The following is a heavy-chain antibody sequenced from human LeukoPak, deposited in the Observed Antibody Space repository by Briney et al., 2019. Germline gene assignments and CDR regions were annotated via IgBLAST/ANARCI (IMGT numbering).Heavy chain of an antibody. CDR1: DGSISGYY. D-gene: IGHD3-22*01. CDR3: ARGDRDLGY. J-gene: IGHJ4*02. V-gene: IGHV4-4*07. CDR2: IYTSGTT. Sequence: SETLSLTCTVSDGSISGYYWTWIRQPAGKGLEWIGRIYTSGTTNYNPSLKSRVTMSLDTSKNQFSLKLTSVTAADTAVYYCARGDRDLGYWGQGTLVTVSS.